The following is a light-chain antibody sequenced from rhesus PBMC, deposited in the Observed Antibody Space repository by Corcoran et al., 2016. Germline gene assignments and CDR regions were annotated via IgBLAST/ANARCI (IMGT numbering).Light chain of an antibody. CDR3: YQHSSGYS. J-gene: IGKJ2*01. Sequence: QVILTQSLATLSLSPGERATLSCRASQSVSNYLAWYQQKPGQAPRLLLYEVSSRATGIPDRLSGSGFGTDFTLTISSLEPEDVGVYHCYQHSSGYSFGQGTKVEIK. V-gene: IGKV3-10*01. CDR1: QSVSNY. CDR2: EVS.